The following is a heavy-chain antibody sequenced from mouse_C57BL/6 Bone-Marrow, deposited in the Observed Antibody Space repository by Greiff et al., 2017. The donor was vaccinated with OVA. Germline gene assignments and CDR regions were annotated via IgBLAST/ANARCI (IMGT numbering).Heavy chain of an antibody. J-gene: IGHJ4*01. Sequence: QVQLQQPGAELVKPGASVKMSCKASGYTFTSYWITWVKQRPGQGLEWIGDIYPGSGSTTYNEKFKSKATLTVDTSSSTAYMQLSSLTSEDSAVYYCARDHYSNFYYAMDYWGQGTSVTVSS. CDR2: IYPGSGST. CDR3: ARDHYSNFYYAMDY. V-gene: IGHV1-55*01. CDR1: GYTFTSYW. D-gene: IGHD2-5*01.